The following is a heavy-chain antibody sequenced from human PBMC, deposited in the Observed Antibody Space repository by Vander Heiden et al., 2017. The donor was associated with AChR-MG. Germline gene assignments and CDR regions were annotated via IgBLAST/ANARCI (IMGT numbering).Heavy chain of an antibody. D-gene: IGHD6-6*01. CDR3: ARGTEVAARHLRYYYYYYMGV. CDR2: TYYRSKWYN. J-gene: IGHJ6*03. CDR1: GDSVSSNRAA. V-gene: IGHV6-1*01. Sequence: QVQLQQSGPGLVKPSQTLSLTCAIPGDSVSSNRAAWNWTGQSPSGGLEWLGRTYYRSKWYNDYAVSVKSRITINPDTSKNQFSLQLNSVTPEDTAVYYCARGTEVAARHLRYYYYYYMGVWGKGTTVTVSS.